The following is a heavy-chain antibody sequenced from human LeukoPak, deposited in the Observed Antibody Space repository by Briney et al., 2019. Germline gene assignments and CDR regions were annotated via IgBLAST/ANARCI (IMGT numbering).Heavy chain of an antibody. CDR2: INPSSGDT. D-gene: IGHD5-24*01. CDR1: GYTFTSYY. J-gene: IGHJ4*02. CDR3: ASAQMKLATIG. V-gene: IGHV1-2*02. Sequence: GASVTVSFKTSGYTFTSYYINWVRQAPGQGLEWLGWINPSSGDTNYAQNFQGRVTMTGDTSINTAYMELSSLTSDDTAVYYCASAQMKLATIGWGQGTLVTVSS.